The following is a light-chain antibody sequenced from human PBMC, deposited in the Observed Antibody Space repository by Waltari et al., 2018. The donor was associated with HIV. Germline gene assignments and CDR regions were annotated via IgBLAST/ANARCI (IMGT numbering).Light chain of an antibody. CDR3: ASNRLDYTLI. CDR1: PTDSRFKHP. V-gene: IGLV2-14*03. Sequence: QSALTQPASVSGFPGQSINISCPGFPTDSRFKHPVSWYQQYAGNIPRLIIFDVNNRPSGISDRFSGSRSGNSAFLTFSGLQSGDEAHYYCASNRLDYTLIFGGGTKLTVL. CDR2: DVN. J-gene: IGLJ2*01.